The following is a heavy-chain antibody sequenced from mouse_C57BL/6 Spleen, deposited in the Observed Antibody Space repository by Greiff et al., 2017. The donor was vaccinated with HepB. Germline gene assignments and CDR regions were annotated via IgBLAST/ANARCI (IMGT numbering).Heavy chain of an antibody. CDR1: GYTFTSYW. V-gene: IGHV1-69*01. J-gene: IGHJ1*03. CDR2: IDPSDSYT. CDR3: ARSITTVVSYFDV. Sequence: QVQLQQPGAELVMPGASVKLSCKASGYTFTSYWMHWVKQRPGQGLEWIGEIDPSDSYTNYNQKFKGKSTLTVDKSSSTAYMQLSSLTSEDSAVYDGARSITTVVSYFDVWGTGTTVTVSS. D-gene: IGHD1-1*01.